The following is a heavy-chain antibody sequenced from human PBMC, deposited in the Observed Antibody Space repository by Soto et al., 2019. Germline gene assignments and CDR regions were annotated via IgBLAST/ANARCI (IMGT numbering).Heavy chain of an antibody. CDR2: INGDGTIT. CDR1: GFTLSNYY. Sequence: EVQLVESGGGLVQPWGSLRLSCAVSGFTLSNYYMHWARQAPGKGLVWVSHINGDGTITDYADSVKGRFAISRDNARNTLYLQMNSLRAEDTAVYYCARGGVPAALDIWGEGTMVPVSS. V-gene: IGHV3-74*01. D-gene: IGHD3-10*01. J-gene: IGHJ3*02. CDR3: ARGGVPAALDI.